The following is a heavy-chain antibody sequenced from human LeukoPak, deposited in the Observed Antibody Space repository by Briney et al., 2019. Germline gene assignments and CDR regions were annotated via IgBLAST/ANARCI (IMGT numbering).Heavy chain of an antibody. V-gene: IGHV6-1*01. CDR2: TYYGSKWYY. CDR1: GDSVSSNSAA. Sequence: SQTLSLTCVISGDSVSSNSAAWDWIRQSPSRGLEWLGRTYYGSKWYYDCAVSVKSRIAIYPDTSKNQFSLQLNSVTPEDTAVYFCVRRVEMATTELDYWGQGTLVTVSS. CDR3: VRRVEMATTELDY. D-gene: IGHD5-24*01. J-gene: IGHJ4*02.